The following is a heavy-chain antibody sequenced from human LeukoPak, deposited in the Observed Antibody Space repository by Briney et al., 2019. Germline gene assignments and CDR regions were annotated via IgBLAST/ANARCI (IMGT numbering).Heavy chain of an antibody. V-gene: IGHV3-66*02. D-gene: IGHD2-2*01. J-gene: IGHJ5*01. CDR1: GFTVSSNY. Sequence: GGSLRLSCAASGFTVSSNYMSWVRQAPGKGLEWVSVIYSGGSTYYADSVKGRFTISRDNSKNTLYLQMNSLRAEDTAVFYCAKDPLGYCTSASCRYLDSWGQGTLVTVSS. CDR2: IYSGGST. CDR3: AKDPLGYCTSASCRYLDS.